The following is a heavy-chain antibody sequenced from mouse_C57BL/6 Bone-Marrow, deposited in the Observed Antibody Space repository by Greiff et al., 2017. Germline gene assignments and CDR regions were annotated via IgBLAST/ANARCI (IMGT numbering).Heavy chain of an antibody. CDR1: GFNIKDDY. V-gene: IGHV14-4*01. CDR2: IDPENGDT. CDR3: TTYYYGSSSADY. J-gene: IGHJ2*01. D-gene: IGHD1-1*01. Sequence: VQLQQSGAELVRPGASVKLSCTASGFNIKDDYMHWVKQRPEQGLEWIGWIDPENGDTEYASKCQGKATITADTSSNTAYLQLSSLTSEDTAVYYCTTYYYGSSSADYWGQGTTLTVSS.